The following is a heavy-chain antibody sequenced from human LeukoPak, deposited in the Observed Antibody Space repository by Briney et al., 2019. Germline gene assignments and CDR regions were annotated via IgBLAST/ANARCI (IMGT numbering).Heavy chain of an antibody. J-gene: IGHJ6*03. Sequence: SETLSLTCAVYGGSFSGYFWSWIRQPPGKGLEWIGYIYYSGSTNYNPSLKSRVTISVDTSKNQFSLKLSSVTAADTAVYYCATSRHYYYYMDVWGKGTTVTVSS. CDR1: GGSFSGYF. CDR2: IYYSGST. CDR3: ATSRHYYYYMDV. V-gene: IGHV4-59*01.